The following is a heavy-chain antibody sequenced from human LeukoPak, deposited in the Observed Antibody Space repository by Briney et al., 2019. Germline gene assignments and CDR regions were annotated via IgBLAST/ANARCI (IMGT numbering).Heavy chain of an antibody. D-gene: IGHD3-16*01. CDR2: IIPIFGTA. Sequence: GSSVKVSCKASGGTFSSYAISWVRQAPGQGLEWMGGIIPIFGTANYAQKFQGRVTITADESTSTAYMELSSLRSEDTAVYYCATPGEITFGGVLDYWGQGTLVTVSS. J-gene: IGHJ4*02. CDR3: ATPGEITFGGVLDY. V-gene: IGHV1-69*01. CDR1: GGTFSSYA.